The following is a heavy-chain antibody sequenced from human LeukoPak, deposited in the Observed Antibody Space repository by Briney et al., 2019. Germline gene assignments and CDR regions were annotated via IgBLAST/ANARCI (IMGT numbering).Heavy chain of an antibody. Sequence: GGSLRLSCPASGFTFDDYAMNWVRQRPGKGLEWDSLITWDGGSTYYADSVKGRFTISRDNNKDSLYLQMNSLRVDDTAFYYCVKDKYSDGFFDYWGHGTLVTVSS. V-gene: IGHV3-43D*03. CDR2: ITWDGGST. CDR3: VKDKYSDGFFDY. CDR1: GFTFDDYA. J-gene: IGHJ5*01. D-gene: IGHD5-12*01.